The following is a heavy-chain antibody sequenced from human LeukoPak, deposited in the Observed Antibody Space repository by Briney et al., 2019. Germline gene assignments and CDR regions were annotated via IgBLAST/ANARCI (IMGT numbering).Heavy chain of an antibody. Sequence: SVKVSCKASGGTFSSYAISWVRQAPGQGLEWMGRIIPILGIANYAQKFQGRVTITADKSTSTAYMELSSLRSEDTAVYYCARDEGTMIARRNLCYWGQGTLVTVSS. J-gene: IGHJ4*02. CDR3: ARDEGTMIARRNLCY. CDR2: IIPILGIA. V-gene: IGHV1-69*04. D-gene: IGHD3-22*01. CDR1: GGTFSSYA.